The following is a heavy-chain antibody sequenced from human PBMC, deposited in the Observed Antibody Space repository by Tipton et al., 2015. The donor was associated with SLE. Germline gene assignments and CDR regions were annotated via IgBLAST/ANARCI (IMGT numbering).Heavy chain of an antibody. CDR3: ARIYAAGDYYYGMDV. J-gene: IGHJ6*02. V-gene: IGHV4-59*01. D-gene: IGHD6-13*01. Sequence: TLSLTCTVSGGSISSYYWSWIRQPPGKGLEWIGYIYYSGSTNYNPSLKSRVTISVDTSKNQFSLKLSSVTAADTAVYYCARIYAAGDYYYGMDVWGQGTTATVSS. CDR1: GGSISSYY. CDR2: IYYSGST.